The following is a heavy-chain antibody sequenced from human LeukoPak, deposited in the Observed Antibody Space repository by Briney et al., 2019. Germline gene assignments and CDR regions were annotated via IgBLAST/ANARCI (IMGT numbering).Heavy chain of an antibody. Sequence: SETLSLTCTVSGYSISSGYYWGWIRQPPGKGLEWIGEINHSGSTNYNPSLKSRVTISVDTSKNQFSLKLSSVTAADTAVYYCARGLSFDYMDVWGKGTTVTVSS. D-gene: IGHD3-10*01. CDR3: ARGLSFDYMDV. CDR1: GYSISSGYY. J-gene: IGHJ6*03. V-gene: IGHV4-38-2*02. CDR2: INHSGST.